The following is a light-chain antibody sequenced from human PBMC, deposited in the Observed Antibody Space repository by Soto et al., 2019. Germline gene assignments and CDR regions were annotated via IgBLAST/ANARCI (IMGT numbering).Light chain of an antibody. CDR1: SSDVGAYNY. J-gene: IGLJ2*01. CDR2: DVS. CDR3: NPYTSTSALEV. Sequence: QSALTQPASVSGSPGQSITISCAGSSSDVGAYNYVSWYQQHPGKAPKLIIYDVSYRPSGVSNRFSGSKSGNTASLSISGLQAEDEADYYCNPYTSTSALEVFGGGTKVTVL. V-gene: IGLV2-14*01.